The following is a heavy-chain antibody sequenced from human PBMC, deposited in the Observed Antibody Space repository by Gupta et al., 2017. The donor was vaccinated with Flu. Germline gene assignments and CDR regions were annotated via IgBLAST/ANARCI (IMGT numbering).Heavy chain of an antibody. CDR3: ARSSYYYNGMDV. CDR1: GFSFNIYE. V-gene: IGHV3-48*03. CDR2: ISSSGSTI. Sequence: EVQLVESGGGLVQPGGSLRLSCAASGFSFNIYEMNWVRQAPGKGLEWVSYISSSGSTIYYADSVEDRFTVSRDNAKNSLYLQMDSLRGEDTAVYYCARSSYYYNGMDVWGQGTTVTVSS. J-gene: IGHJ6*02.